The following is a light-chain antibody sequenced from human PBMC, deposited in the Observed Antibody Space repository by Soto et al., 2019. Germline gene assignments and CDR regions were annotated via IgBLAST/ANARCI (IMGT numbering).Light chain of an antibody. Sequence: QAVVTQPPSVSGAPGQRVTISCTGSSSNIGAGYDVHWYQQRPGTAPKLLIYGNSNRPSGVPDRFSGSKSGTSASLAITGLQAEDEADYYCQSHDSSLSVVVFGGGTKLTVL. CDR2: GNS. V-gene: IGLV1-40*01. CDR3: QSHDSSLSVVV. J-gene: IGLJ2*01. CDR1: SSNIGAGYD.